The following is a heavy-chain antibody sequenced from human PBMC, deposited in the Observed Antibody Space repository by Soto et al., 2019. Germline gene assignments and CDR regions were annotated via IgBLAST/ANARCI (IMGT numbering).Heavy chain of an antibody. D-gene: IGHD6-6*01. J-gene: IGHJ6*02. CDR3: ARDPGSSSSLVFYYYYGMDV. V-gene: IGHV3-33*01. CDR2: IWYDGSNK. CDR1: GFTFSSYG. Sequence: XGSLRLSCAASGFTFSSYGMHWVRQAPGKGLEWVAVIWYDGSNKYYADSVKGRFTISRDNSKNTLYLQMNSLRAEDTAVYYCARDPGSSSSLVFYYYYGMDVWGQGTTVTVSS.